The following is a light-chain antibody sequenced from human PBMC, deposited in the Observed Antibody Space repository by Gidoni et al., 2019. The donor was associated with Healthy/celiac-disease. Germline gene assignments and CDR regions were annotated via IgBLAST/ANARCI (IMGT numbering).Light chain of an antibody. V-gene: IGLV3-19*01. CDR3: NSRDSSGNHLVV. CDR1: SLRSYY. J-gene: IGLJ2*01. CDR2: DKN. Sequence: SSELTQDPAVSVALGQTVRITCQGDSLRSYYASWYQQKPGQAPRLVIYDKNNRPPGIPDRVSGSSSGNTASLTITGAQAEDEADYYCNSRDSSGNHLVVFGGGTKLTVL.